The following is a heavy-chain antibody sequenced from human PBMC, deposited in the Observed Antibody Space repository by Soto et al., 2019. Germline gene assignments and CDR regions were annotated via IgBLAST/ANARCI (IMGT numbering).Heavy chain of an antibody. CDR3: AASTFLSGVSGYFHLAF. V-gene: IGHV1-69*06. D-gene: IGHD3-3*01. J-gene: IGHJ4*02. CDR1: GDTFSNYA. Sequence: QVHLVQSGTEVKKPGSSVKVSCKTSGDTFSNYAISWVRQAPGQGLEWMGGIIPVFDSASYAQRPRDRVTISADKVTSTAYLELTSLTSEDTAVYYCAASTFLSGVSGYFHLAFWGQGTLVTVSS. CDR2: IIPVFDSA.